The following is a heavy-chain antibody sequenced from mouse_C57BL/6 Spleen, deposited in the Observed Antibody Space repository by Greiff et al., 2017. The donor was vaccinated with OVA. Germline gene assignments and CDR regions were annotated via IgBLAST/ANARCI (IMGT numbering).Heavy chain of an antibody. J-gene: IGHJ2*01. Sequence: EVQVVESGGDLVKPGGSLKLSCAASGFTFSSYGMSWVRQTPDKRLEWVATISSGGSYTYYPDSVKGRFTISRDNAKNTLYLQMSSLKSEDTAMYYCARQDSNEYFDYWGQGTTLTVSS. CDR3: ARQDSNEYFDY. V-gene: IGHV5-6*01. CDR1: GFTFSSYG. D-gene: IGHD2-5*01. CDR2: ISSGGSYT.